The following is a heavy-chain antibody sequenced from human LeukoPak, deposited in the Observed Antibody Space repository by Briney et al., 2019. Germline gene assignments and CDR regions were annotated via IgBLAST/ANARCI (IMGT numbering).Heavy chain of an antibody. J-gene: IGHJ4*02. CDR1: GGSISSSSYY. CDR2: IYYSGST. D-gene: IGHD3-10*01. CDR3: ARVELLWFGESDPGQEFDY. V-gene: IGHV4-39*07. Sequence: PSETLSLTCTVSGGSISSSSYYWGWIRQPPGKGLEWIGSIYYSGSTYYNPSLKSRVTISVDTSKNQFSLKLSSVTAADTAVYYCARVELLWFGESDPGQEFDYWGQGTLVTVSS.